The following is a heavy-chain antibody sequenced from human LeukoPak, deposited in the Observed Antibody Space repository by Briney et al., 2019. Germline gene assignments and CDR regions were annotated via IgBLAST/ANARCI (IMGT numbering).Heavy chain of an antibody. D-gene: IGHD5-12*01. J-gene: IGHJ4*02. V-gene: IGHV4-38-2*02. CDR3: ASLRGYSGYEYYFDY. Sequence: PSETLSLTCTVSGYSISSGYYWGWIRQPPGKGLEWIGSIYHSGSTYYNPSLKSRVTISVDTSKNQFSLKLCSVTAADTAVYYCASLRGYSGYEYYFDYWGQGTLVTVSS. CDR2: IYHSGST. CDR1: GYSISSGYY.